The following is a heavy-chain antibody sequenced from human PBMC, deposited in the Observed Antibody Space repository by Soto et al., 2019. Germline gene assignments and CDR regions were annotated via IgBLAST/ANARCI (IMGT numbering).Heavy chain of an antibody. D-gene: IGHD3-22*01. CDR3: ARHQYYYDSSIGFDP. J-gene: IGHJ5*02. CDR1: GGSFSDHY. V-gene: IGHV4-34*01. CDR2: INHSGST. Sequence: PSETLSLTCAVYGGSFSDHYWSWIRQTPGKGLEWIGEINHSGSTNYNPSLKSRVTISVDTSKNQFSLKLSSVTAADTAVYYCARHQYYYDSSIGFDPWGQGTLVTVSS.